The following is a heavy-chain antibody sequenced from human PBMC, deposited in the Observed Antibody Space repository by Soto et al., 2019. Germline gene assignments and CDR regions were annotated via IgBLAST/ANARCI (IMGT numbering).Heavy chain of an antibody. CDR2: INPATGAA. CDR3: ARGGGVGVAGSAAFDM. J-gene: IGHJ3*02. V-gene: IGHV1-2*02. CDR1: GYPVTAYY. Sequence: QLHLVQSGAVVKKPGASVTVSCSASGYPVTAYYMHWVRQAPGRGLEWMGGINPATGAAKYTQKFQGGVTMARDTSTSTVFMELSGLTSEDTAVFSCARGGGVGVAGSAAFDMWGQGTLVTVSS. D-gene: IGHD3-3*01.